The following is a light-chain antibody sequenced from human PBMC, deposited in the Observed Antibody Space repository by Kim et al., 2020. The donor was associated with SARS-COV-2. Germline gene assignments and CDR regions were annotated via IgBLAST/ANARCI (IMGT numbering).Light chain of an antibody. CDR1: DIGSKS. V-gene: IGLV3-21*04. Sequence: APGKAASITGGGNDIGSKSVHCYQQRPGQAPVLVLYYNTDRPSGIPERFSGSNSGNTATLTINRVEAGDEADYYCQVWDISSDHYVFGTGTKVTVL. J-gene: IGLJ1*01. CDR3: QVWDISSDHYV. CDR2: YNT.